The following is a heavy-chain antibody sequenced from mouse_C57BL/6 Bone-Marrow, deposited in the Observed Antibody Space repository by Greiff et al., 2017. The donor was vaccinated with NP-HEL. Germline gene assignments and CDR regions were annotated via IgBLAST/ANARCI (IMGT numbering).Heavy chain of an antibody. J-gene: IGHJ2*01. Sequence: VQLKQSGPVLVKPGASVKMSCKASGYTFTDYYMNWVKQSHGKSLEWIGVINPYNGGTSYNQKFKGKATLTVDKSSSTAYMELNSLTSEDSAVYYCARGPGSLFDYWGQGTTLTVSS. CDR2: INPYNGGT. D-gene: IGHD3-2*02. CDR1: GYTFTDYY. CDR3: ARGPGSLFDY. V-gene: IGHV1-19*01.